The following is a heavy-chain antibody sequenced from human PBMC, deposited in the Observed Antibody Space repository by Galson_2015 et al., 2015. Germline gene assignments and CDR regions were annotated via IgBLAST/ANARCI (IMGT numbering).Heavy chain of an antibody. D-gene: IGHD3-22*01. CDR2: FDPEDGET. Sequence: SVKVSCKVSGYTLTELSMHWVRQAPGKGLEWMGGFDPEDGETIYAQKFQGRVTMTEDTSTDTAYMELSSLRSEDTAVYYCATDRNYYDSSGYRYYYYGMDVWGQGTTVTVSS. J-gene: IGHJ6*02. CDR1: GYTLTELS. CDR3: ATDRNYYDSSGYRYYYYGMDV. V-gene: IGHV1-24*01.